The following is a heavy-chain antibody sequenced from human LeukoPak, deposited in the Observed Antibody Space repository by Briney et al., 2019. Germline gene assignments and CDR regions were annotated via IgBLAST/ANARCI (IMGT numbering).Heavy chain of an antibody. CDR3: ARHVVATFGFDP. V-gene: IGHV4-39*01. Sequence: KPSETLSLTCTVSGVSISSSSYYWGWIRQPPGKGLEWIGSIYYSGSTYYNPSLKSRFTISVDTSKNQFSLKLSSVTAADTAVYYCARHVVATFGFDPWGQGTLVTVSS. J-gene: IGHJ5*02. CDR1: GVSISSSSYY. D-gene: IGHD3-16*01. CDR2: IYYSGST.